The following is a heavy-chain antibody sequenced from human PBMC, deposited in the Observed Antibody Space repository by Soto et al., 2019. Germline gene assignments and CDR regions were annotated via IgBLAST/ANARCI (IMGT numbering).Heavy chain of an antibody. CDR2: LGGAGAR. J-gene: IGHJ6*02. CDR1: GFTYRSYD. V-gene: IGHV3-13*01. D-gene: IGHD3-16*01. Sequence: GGSLRLSCAAFGFTYRSYDMHWVRHVPGKGLEWVSSLGGAGAREYAGSVRGRFTISRDNAKNSLYPQMDSLRVGDTAVYYCTRATFGVGMDLWGQGTPVTVSS. CDR3: TRATFGVGMDL.